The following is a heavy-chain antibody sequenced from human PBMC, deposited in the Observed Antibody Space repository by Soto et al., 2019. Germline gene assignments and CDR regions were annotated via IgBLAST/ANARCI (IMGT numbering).Heavy chain of an antibody. D-gene: IGHD3-22*01. CDR3: AHRLIGYYYDSSGSNWFDP. Sequence: QITLKESGPTLVKPTQALTLTCTFSGFSLSTSGVGVGWFRQPPGKALEWLALIYWDDDKRSSPSPKSRLTITTDASNNQLVLTTTNMDAVDTATYYWAHRLIGYYYDSSGSNWFDPWGQGTLVTVSS. V-gene: IGHV2-5*02. CDR1: GFSLSTSGVG. CDR2: IYWDDDK. J-gene: IGHJ5*02.